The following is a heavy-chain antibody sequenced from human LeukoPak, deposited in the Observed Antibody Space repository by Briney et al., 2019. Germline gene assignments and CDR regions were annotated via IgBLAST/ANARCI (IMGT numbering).Heavy chain of an antibody. J-gene: IGHJ5*02. D-gene: IGHD2-15*01. CDR3: ERDASVRVVVAATRGGFDP. CDR2: ISYDGSNK. Sequence: GGSLRLSCAASGFTFSSYAMHWVRQAPGKGLEWVAVISYDGSNKYYADSVKGRFTISRDNSKNTLYLQMNSLRAEDTAVYYCERDASVRVVVAATRGGFDPWGQGTLVTVSS. CDR1: GFTFSSYA. V-gene: IGHV3-30-3*01.